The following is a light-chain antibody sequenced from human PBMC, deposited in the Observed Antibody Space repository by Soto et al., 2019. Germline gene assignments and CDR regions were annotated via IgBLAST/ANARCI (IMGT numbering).Light chain of an antibody. CDR3: QQYHYWPPDRT. V-gene: IGKV3-15*01. CDR1: QSVGSN. CDR2: GAS. Sequence: EIVMTQSPATLSVSPGERATLSCRASQSVGSNLAWYQLKPGQAPRLLIYGASTRATGIPARFSGSGSGTDFTLTITSLQSEHFEIYFCQQYHYWPPDRTFGQGTKVEIK. J-gene: IGKJ1*01.